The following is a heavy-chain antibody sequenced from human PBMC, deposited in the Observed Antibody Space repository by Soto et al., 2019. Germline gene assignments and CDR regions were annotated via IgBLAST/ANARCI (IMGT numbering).Heavy chain of an antibody. J-gene: IGHJ4*02. Sequence: EVQVLESGGGLIQPGGSLRLSCVASGFTFSNYAMSWVRQAPGQGLEWVSGISGTGDNTKYADSVKGRFAISRDNSKSTLYLQVSGLRAEDTAVYFCANMAPTVNGRGSGVWGQGTLVTVSS. CDR1: GFTFSNYA. V-gene: IGHV3-23*01. CDR2: ISGTGDNT. D-gene: IGHD3-10*01. CDR3: ANMAPTVNGRGSGV.